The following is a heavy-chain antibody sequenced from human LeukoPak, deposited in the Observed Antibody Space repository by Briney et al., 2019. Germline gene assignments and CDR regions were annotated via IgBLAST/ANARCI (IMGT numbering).Heavy chain of an antibody. CDR2: INTNGGDT. V-gene: IGHV3-64*01. CDR1: GFTFSSYA. CDR3: ARGTGNYYYYYAMDV. J-gene: IGHJ6*02. Sequence: GGSLRLSCAASGFTFSSYAMHWVRQAPGKGLEAVSGINTNGGDTYFANSVKGRFTISRDNSKNTLYLQMASLGSEDMAVYFCARGTGNYYYYYAMDVWGQGTTVTVSS. D-gene: IGHD7-27*01.